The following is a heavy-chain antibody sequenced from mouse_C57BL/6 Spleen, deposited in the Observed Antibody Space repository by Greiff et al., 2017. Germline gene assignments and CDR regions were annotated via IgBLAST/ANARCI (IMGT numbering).Heavy chain of an antibody. CDR3: ARHYGSSYVGWYFDV. V-gene: IGHV5-17*01. CDR1: GFTFSDYG. D-gene: IGHD1-1*01. Sequence: EVQRVESGGGLVKPGGSLKLSCAASGFTFSDYGMHWVRQAPEKGLEWVAYISSGSSTIYYADTVKGRFTISRDNAKNTLFLQMTSLRSEDTAMYYCARHYGSSYVGWYFDVWGTGTTVTVSS. CDR2: ISSGSSTI. J-gene: IGHJ1*03.